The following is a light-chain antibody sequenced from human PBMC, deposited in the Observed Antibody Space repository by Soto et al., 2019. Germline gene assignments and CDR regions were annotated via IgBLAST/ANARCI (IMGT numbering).Light chain of an antibody. CDR2: GAS. J-gene: IGKJ1*01. Sequence: VMTQSPDTLSLSPGESASLSCRASQSVRTYLAWFQQKPGQAPRLLIYGASASAPGVSARFSGPVSVTAFTLTISNLQSEDFAIYYCQPYDNWPPVTFGPGTMVDLK. CDR1: QSVRTY. CDR3: QPYDNWPPVT. V-gene: IGKV3-15*01.